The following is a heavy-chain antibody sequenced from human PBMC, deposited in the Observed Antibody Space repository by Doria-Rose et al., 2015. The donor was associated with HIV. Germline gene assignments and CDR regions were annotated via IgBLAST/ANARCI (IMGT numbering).Heavy chain of an antibody. CDR2: INPSAGST. D-gene: IGHD6-13*01. Sequence: WVRQAPGQGLEWMGVINPSAGSTSSAQKFQGRVTMTWDTSTSTVYMELSSLRSEDTAVYYCARGGWSSTWYYFDYWGQGTVVTVSS. J-gene: IGHJ4*03. V-gene: IGHV1-46*01. CDR3: ARGGWSSTWYYFDY.